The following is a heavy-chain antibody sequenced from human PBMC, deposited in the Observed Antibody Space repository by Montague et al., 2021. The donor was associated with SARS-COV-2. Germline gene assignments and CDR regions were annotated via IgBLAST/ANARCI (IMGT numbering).Heavy chain of an antibody. CDR1: GGSISTIVNF. CDR2: ISYTGST. Sequence: SETLSLTCTFSGGSISTIVNFWGWIRQPPGKGLEWIGSISYTGSTYHNPSLKSRVTMSVDTSKNQLSLKLNSVTAADTAVYYCARSGDPGTTVTYLYWGQGTLVNVSS. CDR3: ARSGDPGTTVTYLY. V-gene: IGHV4-39*07. D-gene: IGHD4-11*01. J-gene: IGHJ4*02.